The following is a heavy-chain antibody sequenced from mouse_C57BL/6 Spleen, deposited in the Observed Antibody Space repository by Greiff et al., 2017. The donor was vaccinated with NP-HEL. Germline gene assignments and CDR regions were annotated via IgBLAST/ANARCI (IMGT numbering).Heavy chain of an antibody. Sequence: VQLQQSGAELARPGASVKMSCKASGYTFTSYTMHWVKQRPGQGLEWIGYINPSSGYTKYNQKFKDKATLTADKSSSTAYMQLSSLTSEDSAVYYCAREGTVVAPEFAYWGQGTLVTVSA. CDR2: INPSSGYT. CDR3: AREGTVVAPEFAY. J-gene: IGHJ3*01. CDR1: GYTFTSYT. D-gene: IGHD1-1*01. V-gene: IGHV1-4*01.